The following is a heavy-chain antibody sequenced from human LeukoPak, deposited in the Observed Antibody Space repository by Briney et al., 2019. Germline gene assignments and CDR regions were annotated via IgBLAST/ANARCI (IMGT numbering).Heavy chain of an antibody. V-gene: IGHV3-11*04. J-gene: IGHJ5*02. D-gene: IGHD4-17*01. CDR2: ISSSGSNI. Sequence: GGSLRLSCAASGFTFSDYYMSWIRQAPGKGLEWVSYISSSGSNIYYADSVKGRFTISRDNAKNSLYLQMNSLRAEDTAVYYCARDDYGDYVRWFDPWGQGTLVTVSS. CDR1: GFTFSDYY. CDR3: ARDDYGDYVRWFDP.